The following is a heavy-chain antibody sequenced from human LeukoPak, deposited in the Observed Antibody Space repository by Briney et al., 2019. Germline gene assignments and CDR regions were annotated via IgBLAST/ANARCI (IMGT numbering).Heavy chain of an antibody. CDR1: GFTFRNYA. Sequence: GGSLILSCAASGFTFRNYAMYWVRQAPGKGLEWVAFTNYDGSDRCYADSVKGRFTVSRDNPKNTLYLQMNSLRTEDTAVYYCAKDLPDRYSLEYWGQGTMVTVPS. D-gene: IGHD2-15*01. V-gene: IGHV3-30*02. CDR3: AKDLPDRYSLEY. CDR2: TNYDGSDR. J-gene: IGHJ4*02.